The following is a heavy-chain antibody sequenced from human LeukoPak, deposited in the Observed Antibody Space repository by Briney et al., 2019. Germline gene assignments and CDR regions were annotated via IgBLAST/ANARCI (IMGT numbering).Heavy chain of an antibody. D-gene: IGHD6-13*01. Sequence: PSETLSLTCTVSGGSISSSSYYWGWIRQPPGKGLEWIGSIYYSGSTYYNPSLKSRVTISVDTSKNQFSLKLSSVTAADTAMYYCARLRFAAAEEFDPWGQGTLVTVSS. CDR3: ARLRFAAAEEFDP. V-gene: IGHV4-39*01. CDR1: GGSISSSSYY. CDR2: IYYSGST. J-gene: IGHJ5*02.